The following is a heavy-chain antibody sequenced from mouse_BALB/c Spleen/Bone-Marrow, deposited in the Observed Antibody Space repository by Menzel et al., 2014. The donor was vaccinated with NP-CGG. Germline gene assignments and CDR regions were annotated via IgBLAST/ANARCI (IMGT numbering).Heavy chain of an antibody. D-gene: IGHD2-1*01. CDR2: IDPASGNT. Sequence: VQLQQSGAELVKPGASVKLSCTASGFNIKDTYLHWVKQRPEQGLDWLGRIDPASGNTKYDPKFQGKATITADTSSNTAYLRLSSLTSEDTAVYYCARRFGNSPRDSAMVNWGRGTSVTVSS. CDR3: ARRFGNSPRDSAMVN. V-gene: IGHV14-3*02. J-gene: IGHJ4*01. CDR1: GFNIKDTY.